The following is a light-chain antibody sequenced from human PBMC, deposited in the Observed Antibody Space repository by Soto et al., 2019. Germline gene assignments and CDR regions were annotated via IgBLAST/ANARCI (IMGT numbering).Light chain of an antibody. CDR3: SSYSSTSTLYV. Sequence: HSALTQPASVSGSPGQSITISCIGTSSDIGAYNYVSWYQQHPGKVPKLMIYEVTNRPSGLSNRFSGSKSGNTASLTISGLQAEDEAEYFCSSYSSTSTLYVFGTGTKLTVL. CDR2: EVT. V-gene: IGLV2-14*01. J-gene: IGLJ1*01. CDR1: SSDIGAYNY.